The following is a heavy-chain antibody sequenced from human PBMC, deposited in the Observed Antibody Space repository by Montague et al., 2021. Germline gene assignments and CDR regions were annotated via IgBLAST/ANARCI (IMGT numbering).Heavy chain of an antibody. D-gene: IGHD3-22*01. CDR2: VNGDGTSI. J-gene: IGHJ3*02. Sequence: SLRLSCAASGFIFYKSWMHSVRQAPGKGLEWVSRVNGDGTSITYVDSVKGRSTVSRDNAKNTVYVQMNTLRAEDTAVYYCAKGGYYSYDALEIWGQGTVVTVSS. CDR1: GFIFYKSW. V-gene: IGHV3-74*03. CDR3: AKGGYYSYDALEI.